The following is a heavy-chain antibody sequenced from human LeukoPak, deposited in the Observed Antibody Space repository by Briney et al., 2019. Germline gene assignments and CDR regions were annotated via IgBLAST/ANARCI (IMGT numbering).Heavy chain of an antibody. CDR2: ISYDGSNK. D-gene: IGHD3-22*01. V-gene: IGHV3-30-3*01. Sequence: GGSLGLSCAASGFTFSSYAMHWVRQAPGKGLEWVAVISYDGSNKYYADSVKGRFTISRDNSKNTLYLQMNSLRAEDTAVYYCASFVNYYDSSGYPVYYYYYGMDVWGQGTTVTVYS. J-gene: IGHJ6*02. CDR3: ASFVNYYDSSGYPVYYYYYGMDV. CDR1: GFTFSSYA.